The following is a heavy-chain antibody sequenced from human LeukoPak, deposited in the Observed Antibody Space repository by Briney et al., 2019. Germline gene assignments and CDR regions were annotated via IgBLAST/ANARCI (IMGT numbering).Heavy chain of an antibody. CDR2: IYSGGST. D-gene: IGHD5-18*01. V-gene: IGHV3-53*01. CDR1: GFTFSDHY. CDR3: AREIIRVDTAMDDYFDY. J-gene: IGHJ4*02. Sequence: GGSLRLSCAASGFTFSDHYMDWVRQAPGKGLEWVSVIYSGGSTYYADSVKGRFTISRDNSKNTLYLQMNSLRAEDTAVYYCAREIIRVDTAMDDYFDYWGQGTLVTVSS.